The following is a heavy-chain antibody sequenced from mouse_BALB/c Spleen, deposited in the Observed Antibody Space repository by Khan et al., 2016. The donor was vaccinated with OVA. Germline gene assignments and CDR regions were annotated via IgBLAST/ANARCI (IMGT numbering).Heavy chain of an antibody. CDR1: GFTFSSFG. V-gene: IGHV5-17*02. J-gene: IGHJ2*01. CDR3: ARSYFYGDYFDQ. D-gene: IGHD1-1*01. Sequence: EVELVESGGGLVQPGGSRKLSCVASGFTFSSFGMHWVRQAPEKGLEWVAYIRGDSNTIYYTDTVMGRFTISRDNPKNTLFLQMTSLRSEDMAMYYCARSYFYGDYFDQWGQGTTLTVSS. CDR2: IRGDSNTI.